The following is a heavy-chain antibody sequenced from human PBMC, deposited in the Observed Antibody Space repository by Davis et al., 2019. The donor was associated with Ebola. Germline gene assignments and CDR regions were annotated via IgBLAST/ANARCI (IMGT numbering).Heavy chain of an antibody. CDR2: ISGSTNYI. Sequence: GESLKISCAASGFTFNSYSMNWVRQAPGRGLEWVSSISGSTNYIYYADSVKGRFTISRDNAKNSLYLQMNSLRAEDTAVYYCARGLRVQTDAFDIWGQGTMVAVSS. CDR3: ARGLRVQTDAFDI. V-gene: IGHV3-21*01. J-gene: IGHJ3*02. D-gene: IGHD4-17*01. CDR1: GFTFNSYS.